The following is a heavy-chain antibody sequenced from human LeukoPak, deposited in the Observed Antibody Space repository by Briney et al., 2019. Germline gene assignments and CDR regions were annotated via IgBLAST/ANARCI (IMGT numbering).Heavy chain of an antibody. J-gene: IGHJ4*02. D-gene: IGHD6-19*01. V-gene: IGHV4-39*01. CDR3: ARHEGSGWYDGGTSFDY. Sequence: SETLSLTCTVSGGSISNSSYYWGWIRQPPGKGLEWIGSIYYSGSTYYNPSLKSRVTISVDTSKNQFSLKLSSVTAADTAVYYCARHEGSGWYDGGTSFDYWGQGTLVTVSS. CDR2: IYYSGST. CDR1: GGSISNSSYY.